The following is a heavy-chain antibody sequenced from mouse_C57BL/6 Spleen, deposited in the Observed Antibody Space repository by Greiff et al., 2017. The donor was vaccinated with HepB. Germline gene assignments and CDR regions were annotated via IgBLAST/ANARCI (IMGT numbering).Heavy chain of an antibody. CDR1: GYAFSSYW. Sequence: VQLVESGAELVKPGASVKISCKASGYAFSSYWMNWVKQRPGKGLEWIGQIYPGDGDTNYNGKFKGKATLTADKSSSTAYMQLSSLTSEDSAVYFCARNIYYGSSYFDYWGQGTTLTVSS. CDR2: IYPGDGDT. V-gene: IGHV1-80*01. CDR3: ARNIYYGSSYFDY. D-gene: IGHD1-1*01. J-gene: IGHJ2*01.